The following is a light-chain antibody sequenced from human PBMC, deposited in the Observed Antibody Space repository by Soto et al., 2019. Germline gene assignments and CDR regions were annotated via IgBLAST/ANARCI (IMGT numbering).Light chain of an antibody. CDR3: QSADSSGSYT. Sequence: SYELTQPPSVSVSPGQTARITCSGDALPDQYAYWYQQRPGQAPVLVIYKDNERSTGIPERFSGSTSGTTATLTVSGVQAVDEADYYCQSADSSGSYTFGVGTKLTVL. V-gene: IGLV3-25*02. CDR1: ALPDQY. CDR2: KDN. J-gene: IGLJ3*02.